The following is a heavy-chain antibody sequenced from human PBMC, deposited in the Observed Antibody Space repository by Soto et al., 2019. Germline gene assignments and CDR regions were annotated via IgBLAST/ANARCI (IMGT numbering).Heavy chain of an antibody. Sequence: PSETLSLICTVSGGSIRSYYWSWIRQPPGKGLEWIGYIYYSGSTNYNPSLKSRVTISVDTSKNQFSLKLTSVTAADTAVYYCARLPVDAFDIWGQGTMVTVSS. J-gene: IGHJ3*02. CDR1: GGSIRSYY. CDR3: ARLPVDAFDI. CDR2: IYYSGST. D-gene: IGHD4-4*01. V-gene: IGHV4-59*08.